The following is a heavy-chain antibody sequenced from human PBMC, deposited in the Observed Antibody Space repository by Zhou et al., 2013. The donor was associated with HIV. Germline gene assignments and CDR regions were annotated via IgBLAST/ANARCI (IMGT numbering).Heavy chain of an antibody. Sequence: QVLLVQSGAEVKKPGASVNVSCKASGYRFSSYLIHWMRQAPGQSLEWMGWIDSGKGSTQFSQKFQGRLSIARDTSANTAYMELSRLTSEDTALYYCARSPLISALLDHWGQGTLVSVSS. CDR1: GYRFSSYL. D-gene: IGHD3-22*01. V-gene: IGHV1-3*04. J-gene: IGHJ4*02. CDR2: IDSGKGST. CDR3: ARSPLISALLDH.